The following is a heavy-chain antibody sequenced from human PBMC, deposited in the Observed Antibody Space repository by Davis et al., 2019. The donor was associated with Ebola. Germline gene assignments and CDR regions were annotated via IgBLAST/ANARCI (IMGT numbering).Heavy chain of an antibody. V-gene: IGHV3-73*01. Sequence: PGGSLRLSCAASGFTFSGSAMHWVRQASGKGLEWVGRIRSKANSYATAYAASVKGRFTISRDNSKNTLYLQMNSLRAEDTAVYYCAREDYGDYFDYWGQGTLVTVSS. CDR2: IRSKANSYAT. J-gene: IGHJ4*02. D-gene: IGHD4-17*01. CDR1: GFTFSGSA. CDR3: AREDYGDYFDY.